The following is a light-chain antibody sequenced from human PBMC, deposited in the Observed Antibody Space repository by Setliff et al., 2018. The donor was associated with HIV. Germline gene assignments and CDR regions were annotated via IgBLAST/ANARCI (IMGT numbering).Light chain of an antibody. J-gene: IGLJ1*01. CDR1: SSDVGGYNY. Sequence: QSVLAQPASVSGSPGQSITISCTGTSSDVGGYNYVSWYQHHPGKAPKLMIYDVSNRPSGVSNRFSGSKSGNMASLTISGLQAEDEGDYYCSSYAITNTLPFGTGTKVTV. V-gene: IGLV2-14*01. CDR3: SSYAITNTLP. CDR2: DVS.